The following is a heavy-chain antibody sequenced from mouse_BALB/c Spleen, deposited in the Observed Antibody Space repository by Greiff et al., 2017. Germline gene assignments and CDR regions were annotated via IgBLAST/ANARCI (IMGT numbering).Heavy chain of an antibody. Sequence: QVQLQQSGAELMKPGASVKISCKATGYTFSSYWIEWVKQRPGHGLEWIGEILPGSGSTNYNEKFKGKATFTADTSSNTAYMQHSSLTSEDSAVYYCGRRGLYFDYWGQGTTLTVSS. CDR1: GYTFSSYW. J-gene: IGHJ2*01. CDR3: GRRGLYFDY. D-gene: IGHD3-1*01. V-gene: IGHV1-9*01. CDR2: ILPGSGST.